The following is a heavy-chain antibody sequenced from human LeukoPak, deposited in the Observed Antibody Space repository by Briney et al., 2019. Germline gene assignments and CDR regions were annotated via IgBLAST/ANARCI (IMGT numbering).Heavy chain of an antibody. D-gene: IGHD3-3*01. CDR2: FDPEDGET. CDR3: AAPSAAIFGVVSGL. V-gene: IGHV1-24*01. CDR1: GYTLTELS. J-gene: IGHJ4*02. Sequence: ASVKVSCKVSGYTLTELSMHWVRQAPGKGLEWMGGFDPEDGETIYAQKFQGRVTMTEDTSTDTAYMELSSLRSEDTAMYYCAAPSAAIFGVVSGLWGQGTLVTVSS.